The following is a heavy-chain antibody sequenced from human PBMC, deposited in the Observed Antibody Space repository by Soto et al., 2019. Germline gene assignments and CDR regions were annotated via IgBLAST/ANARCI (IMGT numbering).Heavy chain of an antibody. D-gene: IGHD6-6*01. CDR2: ISGWSSFI. J-gene: IGHJ3*02. CDR3: ARGGGASSSPLHDAFDI. CDR1: GFTFSNFG. Sequence: PVGSLRLSCAASGFTFSNFGMSWVRQAPGKGLEWVSSISGWSSFIYYADSMKGRFTISRDNAKNSLFLQMNNLRGEDTALYLCARGGGASSSPLHDAFDIWGPGTVVTVSS. V-gene: IGHV3-21*01.